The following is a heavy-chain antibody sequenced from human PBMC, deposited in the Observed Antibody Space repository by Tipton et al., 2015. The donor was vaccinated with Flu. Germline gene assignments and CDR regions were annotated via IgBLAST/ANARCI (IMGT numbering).Heavy chain of an antibody. CDR3: ARDPEYYDILTGRYGMDV. J-gene: IGHJ6*02. CDR1: GFTFSSYA. V-gene: IGHV3-30-3*01. Sequence: SLRLSCAASGFTFSSYAMHWVRQAPGKGLEWVAVISHDGSNEYYADSVKGRFTISRDNSKNTLYLQMNSLRVEDTGVYYCARDPEYYDILTGRYGMDVWGQGTTVTVSS. D-gene: IGHD3-9*01. CDR2: ISHDGSNE.